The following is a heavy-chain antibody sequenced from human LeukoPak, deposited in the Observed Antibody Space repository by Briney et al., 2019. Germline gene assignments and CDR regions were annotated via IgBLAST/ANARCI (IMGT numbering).Heavy chain of an antibody. D-gene: IGHD3-22*01. V-gene: IGHV1-2*04. CDR2: INPNSGGT. CDR3: ARGALEESYYDSSDPELAFDI. Sequence: GASVKVSCKASGYTFTGYYMHWVRQAPGQGLEWMGWINPNSGGTNYAQKFQGWVTMTRDTSISTAYMELSRLRSDDTAVYYCARGALEESYYDSSDPELAFDIWGQGTMVTVSS. J-gene: IGHJ3*02. CDR1: GYTFTGYY.